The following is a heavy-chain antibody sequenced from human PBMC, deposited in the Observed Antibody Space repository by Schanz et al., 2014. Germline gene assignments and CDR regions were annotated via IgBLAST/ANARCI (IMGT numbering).Heavy chain of an antibody. Sequence: QVQLVDSGGGLVKPGGSLRLSCAASGFTFSSYGMHWVRQSPGKGLEWVALISYDGSNKYYADSVKGRFTISRDNPKKTLYLQMNSLRAEDTAVYYCARDHQWLARYYMDVWGKGTTVTVSS. J-gene: IGHJ6*03. CDR3: ARDHQWLARYYMDV. D-gene: IGHD6-19*01. CDR2: ISYDGSNK. CDR1: GFTFSSYG. V-gene: IGHV3-30*03.